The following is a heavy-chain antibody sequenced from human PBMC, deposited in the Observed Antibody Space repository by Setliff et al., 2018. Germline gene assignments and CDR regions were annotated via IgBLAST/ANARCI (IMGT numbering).Heavy chain of an antibody. D-gene: IGHD2-8*01. CDR2: IRAGSDNI. Sequence: GGSLRLSCAASGFIFGDYAMHWVRQAPGKGLEWVSGIRAGSDNIAYADSVKGRFTISRDNAKNSLYLQLDSLRPDDTAFYYCARGHCTTISCFLDHWGQGIMVTVSS. CDR1: GFIFGDYA. CDR3: ARGHCTTISCFLDH. V-gene: IGHV3-9*01. J-gene: IGHJ4*02.